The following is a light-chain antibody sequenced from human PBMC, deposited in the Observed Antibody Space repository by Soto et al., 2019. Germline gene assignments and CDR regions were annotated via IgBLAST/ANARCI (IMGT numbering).Light chain of an antibody. Sequence: QSALTQPASVSGSPGQSITISCTGTSSDGGGYNYVSWYQQHPGKAPKLMIYDVSNRPSGVSNRFSGSKSGNTASLTISGLQAEDEADYYCSSYTSSSTVVFGGVTKLTVL. CDR1: SSDGGGYNY. CDR3: SSYTSSSTVV. V-gene: IGLV2-14*01. J-gene: IGLJ2*01. CDR2: DVS.